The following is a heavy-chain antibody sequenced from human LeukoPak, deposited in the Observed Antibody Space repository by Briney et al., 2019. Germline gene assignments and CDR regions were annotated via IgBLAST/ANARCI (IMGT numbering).Heavy chain of an antibody. CDR2: FRSKAFGGTP. CDR3: TRNTVTVHFDY. J-gene: IGHJ4*02. V-gene: IGHV3-49*03. D-gene: IGHD4-17*01. CDR1: GFTFDDYA. Sequence: AGGSLRLSCSASGFTFDDYAVSWFRQAPGKGLEWVGFFRSKAFGGTPEYAASVRGRFTISRDDSKSIAYLQMNSLKTEDTAVYYCTRNTVTVHFDYWSQGTLVTVSS.